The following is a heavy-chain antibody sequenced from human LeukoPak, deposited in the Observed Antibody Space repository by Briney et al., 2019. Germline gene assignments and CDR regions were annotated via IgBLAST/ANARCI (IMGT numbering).Heavy chain of an antibody. CDR2: INHSGST. CDR1: GGSFSGYY. Sequence: SETLSLTCAAYGGSFSGYYWSWIRQPPGKGLEWIGEINHSGSTNYNPSLKSRVTISVDTSKNQFSLKLSSVTAADTAVYYCARGRPYYGSGSCYFDYWGQGTLVTVSS. J-gene: IGHJ4*02. CDR3: ARGRPYYGSGSCYFDY. V-gene: IGHV4-34*01. D-gene: IGHD3-10*01.